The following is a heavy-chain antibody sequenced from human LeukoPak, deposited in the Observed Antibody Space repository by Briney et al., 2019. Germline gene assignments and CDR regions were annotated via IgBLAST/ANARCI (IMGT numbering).Heavy chain of an antibody. Sequence: PGGSLRLSCAAAGFTLDDYAMHWVRQGPGKSLEWVSLINENGDIRYYGGSVRGRFTVSRDNAKNSLYLQMNSLTTQDIALYYCAKARWEPNFDYWGQGNLVTVSS. CDR2: INENGDIR. J-gene: IGHJ4*02. D-gene: IGHD1-26*01. CDR1: GFTLDDYA. CDR3: AKARWEPNFDY. V-gene: IGHV3-43*02.